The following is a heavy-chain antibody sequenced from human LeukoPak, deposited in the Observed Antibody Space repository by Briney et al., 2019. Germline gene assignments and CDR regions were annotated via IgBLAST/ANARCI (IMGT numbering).Heavy chain of an antibody. J-gene: IGHJ3*02. Sequence: GGSLRLSCAASGFTFSSYAMHWVRQAPGKGLEWVAVISYDGSNKYYADSVKGRFTISRDNSKNTLYLQMNSLRAEDTAVYYCARDVSGQRVTVAGGAFDIWGQGTMVTVSS. CDR1: GFTFSSYA. CDR2: ISYDGSNK. D-gene: IGHD6-19*01. V-gene: IGHV3-30-3*01. CDR3: ARDVSGQRVTVAGGAFDI.